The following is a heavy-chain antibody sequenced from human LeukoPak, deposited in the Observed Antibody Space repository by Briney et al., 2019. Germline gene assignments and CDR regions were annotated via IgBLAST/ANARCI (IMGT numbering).Heavy chain of an antibody. D-gene: IGHD3-3*01. CDR2: IYTSGST. CDR3: ARVRFGAEGYYFDY. Sequence: RPSETLSLTCTVSGGSISSYYWSWIRQLAGKGLEWIGRIYTSGSTNYNPSLKSRVTMSVDTSKNQFSLKLSSVTAADTAVYYCARVRFGAEGYYFDYWGQGTLVTVSS. CDR1: GGSISSYY. V-gene: IGHV4-4*07. J-gene: IGHJ4*02.